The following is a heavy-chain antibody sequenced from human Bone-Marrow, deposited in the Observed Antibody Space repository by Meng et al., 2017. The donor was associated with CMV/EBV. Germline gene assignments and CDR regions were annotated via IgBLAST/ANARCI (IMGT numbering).Heavy chain of an antibody. D-gene: IGHD3-10*01. CDR2: ISSSSSYI. CDR3: ASSGGLGSYPSPNYDHGMDV. Sequence: GESLKISCAASGFTFSSYSMNWVRQAPGKGLEWVSSISSSSSYIYYAESVKGRFTISRDNAKNSLYLQMNSLRAEDTAVYYCASSGGLGSYPSPNYDHGMDVWGQGTTVTVSS. J-gene: IGHJ6*02. CDR1: GFTFSSYS. V-gene: IGHV3-21*01.